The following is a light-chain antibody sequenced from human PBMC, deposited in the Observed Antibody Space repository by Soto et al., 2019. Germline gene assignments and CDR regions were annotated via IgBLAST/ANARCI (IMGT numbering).Light chain of an antibody. J-gene: IGKJ4*01. CDR2: DAS. CDR1: QSVSNNY. V-gene: IGKV3-11*01. Sequence: EIVLTQSPGTLSLSPGERATLSCRASQSVSNNYLAWYQQKPGQAPRLLIYDASNRAAGIPARFSGSGSGTDFTLTISSLEPEDFAVYYCQQRSNWPLTFGGGTTVDIK. CDR3: QQRSNWPLT.